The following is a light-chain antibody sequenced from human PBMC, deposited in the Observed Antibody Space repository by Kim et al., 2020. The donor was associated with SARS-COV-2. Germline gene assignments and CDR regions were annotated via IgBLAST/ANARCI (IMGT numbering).Light chain of an antibody. CDR1: QCISTY. J-gene: IGKJ5*01. CDR3: QQSYNMPLT. V-gene: IGKV1-39*01. CDR2: DAS. Sequence: DIQMTQSPPSLSASVGDRVTITCRASQCISTYLSWYQQKPGKAPKILIFDASTLQDGVPSRFSGSGSGTDFTLAITSLQPVDVATYFCQQSYNMPLTFVQRTPLEI.